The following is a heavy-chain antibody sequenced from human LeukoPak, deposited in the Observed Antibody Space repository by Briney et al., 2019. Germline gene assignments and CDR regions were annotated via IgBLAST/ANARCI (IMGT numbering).Heavy chain of an antibody. V-gene: IGHV3-48*01. CDR3: ARNFYCGGDCAISYFDY. Sequence: GGSLRLSCAASGFAISDYSMNWVRQVPGKGLEWVSYISSSSNKVYYADSVKGRFTISRGNAKNSLFLQMNSLRADDTAVYYCARNFYCGGDCAISYFDYWGQGTLVTVSS. CDR1: GFAISDYS. J-gene: IGHJ4*02. D-gene: IGHD2-21*02. CDR2: ISSSSNKV.